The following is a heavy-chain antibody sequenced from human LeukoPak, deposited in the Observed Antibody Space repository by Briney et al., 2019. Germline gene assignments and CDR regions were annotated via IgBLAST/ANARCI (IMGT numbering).Heavy chain of an antibody. CDR1: GFTFSSYW. D-gene: IGHD6-19*01. J-gene: IGHJ4*02. CDR3: AKEVTVAGRFDY. V-gene: IGHV3-74*01. Sequence: GGSLRLSCAASGFTFSSYWMHWVRQAPGKGLVWVSRINSDGSSTSYADSVKGRFTISRDNAKNTLYLQMNSLRAEDTAVYYCAKEVTVAGRFDYWGQGTLVTVSS. CDR2: INSDGSST.